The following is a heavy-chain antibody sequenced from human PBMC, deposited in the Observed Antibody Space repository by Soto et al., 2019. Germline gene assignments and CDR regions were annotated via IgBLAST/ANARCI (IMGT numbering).Heavy chain of an antibody. V-gene: IGHV1-69*01. CDR2: A. J-gene: IGHJ3*02. CDR3: ARDTYYDDSSGYQGAFDI. D-gene: IGHD3-22*01. Sequence: ANYAQKFQGRVTITADESTSTAYMELSSLRSEDTAVYYCARDTYYDDSSGYQGAFDIWGQGTMVTVSS.